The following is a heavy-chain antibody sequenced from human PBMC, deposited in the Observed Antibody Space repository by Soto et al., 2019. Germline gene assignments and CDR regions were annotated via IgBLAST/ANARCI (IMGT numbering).Heavy chain of an antibody. Sequence: QVQLQESGPGLVKPSETLSLTCTVSGGSISSYYWSWIRQPPGQGLEWIGYIYYSGSTNYNPSLKRRVTISVDTSKNQFSLKLSSVTAADTAVYYCARDRYGSGSVRYWGKGTLVTVSS. D-gene: IGHD3-10*01. V-gene: IGHV4-59*01. CDR2: IYYSGST. J-gene: IGHJ4*02. CDR1: GGSISSYY. CDR3: ARDRYGSGSVRY.